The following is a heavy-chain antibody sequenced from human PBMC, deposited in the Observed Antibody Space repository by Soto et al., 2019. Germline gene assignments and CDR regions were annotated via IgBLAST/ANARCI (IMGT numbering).Heavy chain of an antibody. D-gene: IGHD7-27*01. CDR1: GFTVSRYA. CDR3: ARNWGIFDY. V-gene: IGHV3-30-3*01. J-gene: IGHJ4*02. Sequence: GSLRLSCAASGFTVSRYARHWVRPAPDKGLEWVAVISYDGSNKYYADSVNGRFTISGDNSKNTLFLQMNSLRAEVTALYYCARNWGIFDYWGQGTLVTVSS. CDR2: ISYDGSNK.